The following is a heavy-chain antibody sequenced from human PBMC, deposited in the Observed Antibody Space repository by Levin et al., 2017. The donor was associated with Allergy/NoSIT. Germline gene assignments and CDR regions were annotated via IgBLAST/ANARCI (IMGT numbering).Heavy chain of an antibody. Sequence: SCAASGISLRAYGMHWVRQAPGKGLEWVAMISGDGSDEFYADSLKGRFTISRDIPENIMYLQMNSLRPEDTAVYYCAKHGRRWLQRHVLDIWGQGTMVTVSS. D-gene: IGHD5-24*01. CDR3: AKHGRRWLQRHVLDI. J-gene: IGHJ3*02. V-gene: IGHV3-30*18. CDR1: GISLRAYG. CDR2: ISGDGSDE.